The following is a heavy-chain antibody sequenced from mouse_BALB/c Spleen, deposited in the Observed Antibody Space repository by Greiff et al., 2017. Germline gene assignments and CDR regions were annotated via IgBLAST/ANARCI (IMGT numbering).Heavy chain of an antibody. Sequence: EVKLMESGPELEQPGASVKISCKASGYSFTGYNMNWVKQSNGKSLEWIGNIDPYYGGTSYNQKFKGKATLTVDKSSSTAYMQLKSLTSEDSAVYYCARGDGNYYAMDYWGQGTSVTVSS. CDR3: ARGDGNYYAMDY. CDR1: GYSFTGYN. D-gene: IGHD2-1*01. CDR2: IDPYYGGT. V-gene: IGHV1-39*01. J-gene: IGHJ4*01.